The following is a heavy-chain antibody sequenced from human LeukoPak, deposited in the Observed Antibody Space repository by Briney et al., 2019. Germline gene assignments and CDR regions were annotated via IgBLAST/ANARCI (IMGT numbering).Heavy chain of an antibody. J-gene: IGHJ4*02. D-gene: IGHD6-13*01. CDR2: MNPNSGNT. CDR1: GYTFTSYD. Sequence: ASVKVSCKASGYTFTSYDINWVRQATGQGLEWMGWMNPNSGNTGYAQKFQGRVTMTTDTSTSTAYMELRSLRSDDTAVYYCARVAAAGKNDYWGQGTLVTVSS. CDR3: ARVAAAGKNDY. V-gene: IGHV1-8*01.